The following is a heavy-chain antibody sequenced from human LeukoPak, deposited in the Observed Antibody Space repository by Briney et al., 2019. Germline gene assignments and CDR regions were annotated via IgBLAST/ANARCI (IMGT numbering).Heavy chain of an antibody. CDR1: GFTFSSYA. Sequence: PGGSLRLSCAASGFTFSSYAMSWVRQAPGKGLEWVSAISGSGGSTYYADSVKGRFTISRDNSKNTLYLQMNSLRAEDTAVYYCAGDSSGNYFKWFDPWGQGTLVTVSS. CDR3: AGDSSGNYFKWFDP. J-gene: IGHJ5*02. D-gene: IGHD3-22*01. V-gene: IGHV3-23*01. CDR2: ISGSGGST.